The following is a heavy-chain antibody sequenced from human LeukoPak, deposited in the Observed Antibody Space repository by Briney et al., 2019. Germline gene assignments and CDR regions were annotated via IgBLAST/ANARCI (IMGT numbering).Heavy chain of an antibody. CDR2: ISGSGDRT. D-gene: IGHD1-26*01. CDR1: GFTFSSYA. V-gene: IGHV3-23*01. Sequence: PGGSLRLSCAASGFTFSSYAMSWVRQAPGKGLEWVSAISGSGDRTYYAVSAQGRFTISRDNSKNTVYLQMNSLRAEDTAVYYCAKDGAGSYYGMDVWGQGTTVTVSS. J-gene: IGHJ6*02. CDR3: AKDGAGSYYGMDV.